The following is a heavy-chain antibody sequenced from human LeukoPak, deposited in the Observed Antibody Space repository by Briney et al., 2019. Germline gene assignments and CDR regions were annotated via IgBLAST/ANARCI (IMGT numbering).Heavy chain of an antibody. CDR3: ARDSGLSWYYFDY. CDR1: GFTFSSYE. D-gene: IGHD6-13*01. V-gene: IGHV3-48*03. J-gene: IGHJ4*02. CDR2: ISSSDSTI. Sequence: SGGSLRLSCAAPGFTFSSYEMNSVRQAPGKGLWWVSYISSSDSTIYYADFVKGSVTISRDNAKNSLYLQMNSLTAEDTAIYYCARDSGLSWYYFDYWGQGTLVTVSS.